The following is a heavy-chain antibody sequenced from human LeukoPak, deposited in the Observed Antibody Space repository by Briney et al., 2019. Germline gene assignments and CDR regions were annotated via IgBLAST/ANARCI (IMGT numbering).Heavy chain of an antibody. V-gene: IGHV4-39*01. J-gene: IGHJ3*02. D-gene: IGHD5-12*01. Sequence: PGGSLRLSCAASGFTVSSNYMSWVRQPPGKGLEWIGSIYYSGSTYYNPSLKSRVTISVDTSKNQFSLKLSSVTAADTAVYYCARPDIVATQYAFDIWGQGTMVTVSS. CDR3: ARPDIVATQYAFDI. CDR1: GFTVSSNY. CDR2: IYYSGST.